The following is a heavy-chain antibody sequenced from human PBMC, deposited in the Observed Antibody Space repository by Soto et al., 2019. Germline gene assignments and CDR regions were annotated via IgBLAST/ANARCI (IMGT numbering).Heavy chain of an antibody. D-gene: IGHD6-13*01. Sequence: GGSLRLSCTASGFTFGDYAMSWFRQAPGKGLEWVGFIRSKAYGGTTEYAASVKGRFTISRDDSKSIAYLQMNSLKTEDTAVYYCTRVPLFGIAAPDAFDIWGQGTMVTVSS. J-gene: IGHJ3*02. CDR3: TRVPLFGIAAPDAFDI. V-gene: IGHV3-49*03. CDR2: IRSKAYGGTT. CDR1: GFTFGDYA.